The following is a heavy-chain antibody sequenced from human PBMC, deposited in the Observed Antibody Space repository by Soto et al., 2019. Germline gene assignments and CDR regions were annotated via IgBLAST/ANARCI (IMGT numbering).Heavy chain of an antibody. CDR1: GGSISSGPYS. J-gene: IGHJ6*02. CDR2: FHYSGST. V-gene: IGHV4-39*01. CDR3: ARQQLVRYYGMDV. D-gene: IGHD6-13*01. Sequence: SETLSLTCTVSGGSISSGPYSWGWIRQPPGKGLEWIGTFHYSGSTNYNPSLESRVTISVDTSKNQFSLKVSSVTAADTAVYYCARQQLVRYYGMDVWGQGTTVTVSS.